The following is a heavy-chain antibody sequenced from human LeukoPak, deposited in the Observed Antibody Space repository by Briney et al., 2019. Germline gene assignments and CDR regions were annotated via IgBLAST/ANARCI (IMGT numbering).Heavy chain of an antibody. CDR3: ARDPPPDYSNSGLYYYYMDV. J-gene: IGHJ6*03. V-gene: IGHV1-69*06. CDR1: GCTSSSYA. CDR2: SIPIFGTA. Sequence: GPAVKVSCKAAGCTSSSYAISWGRQAPGQGLEWMGGSIPIFGTANYAQKFHGRVTITADKSTSTAYKELRSLRSEDTAVYYCARDPPPDYSNSGLYYYYMDVWGKGTTVTVSS. D-gene: IGHD4-11*01.